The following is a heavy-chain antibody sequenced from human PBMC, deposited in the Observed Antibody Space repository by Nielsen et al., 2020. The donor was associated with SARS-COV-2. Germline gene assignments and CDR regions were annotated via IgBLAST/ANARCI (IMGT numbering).Heavy chain of an antibody. Sequence: GESLKISCAASGFTFSSYAMSWVRQAPGKGLEWVSAISGSGGSTYYADSVKSRFTISRDNSKNTLYLQMNSLRAEDTAVYYCAKGDSSKNWYFDLWGRGTLVTVSS. CDR1: GFTFSSYA. J-gene: IGHJ2*01. CDR2: ISGSGGST. D-gene: IGHD3-22*01. V-gene: IGHV3-23*01. CDR3: AKGDSSKNWYFDL.